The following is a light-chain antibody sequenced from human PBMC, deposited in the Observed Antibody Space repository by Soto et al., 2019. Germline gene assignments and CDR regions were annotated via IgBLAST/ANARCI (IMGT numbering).Light chain of an antibody. V-gene: IGLV8-61*01. CDR2: NTN. CDR1: SGSVSTSYY. CDR3: VLFMGSGTWV. Sequence: QTVVTQEPSFSVSPGGTVTLTCGLSSGSVSTSYYPSWYQQTPGQAPRTLIHNTNSRSSGVPDRFSGSILGNKAALTITGAQADDESDYYCVLFMGSGTWVFGGGTKLTVL. J-gene: IGLJ3*02.